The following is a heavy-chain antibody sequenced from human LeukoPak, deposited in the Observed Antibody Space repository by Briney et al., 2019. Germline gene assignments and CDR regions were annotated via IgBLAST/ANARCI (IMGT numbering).Heavy chain of an antibody. V-gene: IGHV3-48*03. CDR2: ISSSGSTI. CDR1: GFTFSSYE. J-gene: IGHJ4*02. CDR3: ANGRGYSSSWFDY. Sequence: GGSLRLSCAASGFTFSSYEMNRVRQAPGKGLEWVSYISSSGSTIYYADSVKGRFTISRDNAKNSLYLQMNSLRAEDTALYYCANGRGYSSSWFDYWGQGTLVTVSS. D-gene: IGHD6-13*01.